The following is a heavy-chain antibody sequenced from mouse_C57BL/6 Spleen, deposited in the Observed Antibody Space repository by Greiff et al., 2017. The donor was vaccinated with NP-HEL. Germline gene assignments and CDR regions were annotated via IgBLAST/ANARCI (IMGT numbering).Heavy chain of an antibody. CDR2: ISSGSSTI. CDR3: ARDGYAPFDY. D-gene: IGHD2-2*01. CDR1: GFTFSDYG. Sequence: EVKLQESGGGLVKPGGSLKLSCAASGFTFSDYGMHWVRQAPEKGLEWVAYISSGSSTIYYADTVKGRFTISRDNAKNTLFLQMTSLRSEDTAMYYCARDGYAPFDYWGQGTTLTVSS. V-gene: IGHV5-17*01. J-gene: IGHJ2*01.